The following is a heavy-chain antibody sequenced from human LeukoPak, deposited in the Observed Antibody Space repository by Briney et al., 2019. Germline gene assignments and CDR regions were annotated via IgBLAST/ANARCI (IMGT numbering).Heavy chain of an antibody. CDR2: ISYSGST. J-gene: IGHJ4*02. D-gene: IGHD3-9*01. Sequence: SETLSLTCTVSGGSISSYYWSWIRQPPGKGLEWIGYISYSGSTNYNPSLKSRVTMSVDTSKNQFSLRLSSVTAADTAMYYCASSLDILTGYSLKKFDYWGQGTLVTVSS. CDR1: GGSISSYY. V-gene: IGHV4-59*08. CDR3: ASSLDILTGYSLKKFDY.